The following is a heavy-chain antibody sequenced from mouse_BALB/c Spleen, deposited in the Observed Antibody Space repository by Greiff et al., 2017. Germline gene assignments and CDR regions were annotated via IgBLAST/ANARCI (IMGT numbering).Heavy chain of an antibody. J-gene: IGHJ4*01. V-gene: IGHV1-18*01. CDR3: ARTGDYGRGYYAMDY. D-gene: IGHD2-4*01. CDR1: GYSFTGYT. Sequence: EVQVVESGPELVKPGASMKISCKASGYSFTGYTMNWVKQSHGKNLEWIGLINPYNGGTSYNQKFKGKATLTVDKSSSTAYMELLSLTSEDSAVYYCARTGDYGRGYYAMDYWGQGTSVTVSS. CDR2: INPYNGGT.